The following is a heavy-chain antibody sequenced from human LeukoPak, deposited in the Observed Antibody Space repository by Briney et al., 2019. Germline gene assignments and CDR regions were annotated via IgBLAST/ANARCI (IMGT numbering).Heavy chain of an antibody. CDR3: ARGKWENNAMAYYFDY. Sequence: ASVKVSCKASGYTFTSYYMHWVRQAPGQGLEWMGIINPSGGSTSYAQKFQGRVTMTRDTSTSTVYMELSSLRSEDTAVYYCARGKWENNAMAYYFDYWGQGTLVTVSS. J-gene: IGHJ4*02. V-gene: IGHV1-46*01. D-gene: IGHD1-26*01. CDR2: INPSGGST. CDR1: GYTFTSYY.